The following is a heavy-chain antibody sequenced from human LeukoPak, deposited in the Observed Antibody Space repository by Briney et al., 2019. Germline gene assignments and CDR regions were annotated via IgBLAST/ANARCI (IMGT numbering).Heavy chain of an antibody. V-gene: IGHV4-34*01. CDR3: ARGEGTYYYGSGSYRV. CDR2: INHSGST. D-gene: IGHD3-10*01. CDR1: GGSFSGYY. Sequence: SETLSLTCAVYGGSFSGYYWSWIRQPPGKGLEWIGEINHSGSTNYNPSLKSRVTISVDTSKNQFSLKLSSVTAADTAVYYCARGEGTYYYGSGSYRVWGQGTLVTVSS. J-gene: IGHJ4*02.